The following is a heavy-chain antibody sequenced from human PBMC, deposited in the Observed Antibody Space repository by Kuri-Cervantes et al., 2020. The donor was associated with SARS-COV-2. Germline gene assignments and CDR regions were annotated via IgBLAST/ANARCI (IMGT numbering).Heavy chain of an antibody. D-gene: IGHD5-12*01. CDR1: GFTFSSYA. Sequence: GESLSLACAASGFTFSSYAMSCVRQAPGKGLEWGYLISWDGGSTYYADSVTGRFTISGDNSKNSLYLQMNSLRTEDTALYYCANDMAYSGYDYHIDYWGQGTLVTVSS. CDR2: ISWDGGST. CDR3: ANDMAYSGYDYHIDY. V-gene: IGHV3-43*01. J-gene: IGHJ4*02.